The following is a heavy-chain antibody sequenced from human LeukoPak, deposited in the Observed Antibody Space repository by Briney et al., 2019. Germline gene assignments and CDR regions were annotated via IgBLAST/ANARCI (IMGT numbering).Heavy chain of an antibody. V-gene: IGHV3-21*06. D-gene: IGHD2-2*01. CDR3: ARESRYCSSTSCSDP. CDR2: ISSRSKYI. CDR1: GFTFSTYS. Sequence: GGSLRLSCAASGFTFSTYSMNWVRQAPGKGLEWVASISSRSKYIYHADSVKGRFTISRDDAKNSLYLQMNSLRADDTAVYYCARESRYCSSTSCSDPWGQGTLVTVSS. J-gene: IGHJ5*02.